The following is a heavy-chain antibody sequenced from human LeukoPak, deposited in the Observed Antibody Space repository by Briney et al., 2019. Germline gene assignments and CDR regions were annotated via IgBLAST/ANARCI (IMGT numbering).Heavy chain of an antibody. D-gene: IGHD3-10*01. J-gene: IGHJ6*02. CDR3: ARDSMVRGVIVYGMDV. V-gene: IGHV3-66*01. Sequence: GGSLRLSCAASGFTVSSNYMSWVRQAPGKGLEWVSVIYSGGSTYYADSVKGRFTISRDNSKNMLYLQMNSLRAEDTAVYYCARDSMVRGVIVYGMDVWGQGTTVTVSS. CDR2: IYSGGST. CDR1: GFTVSSNY.